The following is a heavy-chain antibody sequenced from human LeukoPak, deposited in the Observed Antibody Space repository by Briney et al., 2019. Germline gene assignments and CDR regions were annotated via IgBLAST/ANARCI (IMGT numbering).Heavy chain of an antibody. CDR1: GGSFSGYY. J-gene: IGHJ3*02. CDR2: INHSGST. Sequence: PSETLSLTCAVYGGSFSGYYWSWIRQPPGKGLEWIGEINHSGSTNYNPSLKSRVTISVDTSKNQFSLKLSSVTAADTAVYYCARHGKGVTYFYTFGIWGQGTVVAVSS. CDR3: ARHGKGVTYFYTFGI. D-gene: IGHD2/OR15-2a*01. V-gene: IGHV4-34*01.